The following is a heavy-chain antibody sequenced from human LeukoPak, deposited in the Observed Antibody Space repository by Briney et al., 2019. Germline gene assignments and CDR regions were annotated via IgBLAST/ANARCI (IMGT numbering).Heavy chain of an antibody. CDR2: IYYIGST. CDR1: GPSISSYY. Sequence: SQTLSLTCTVSGPSISSYYWSWIRQPPGKGLEWIGYIYYIGSTNYNPSLKSRVTISVDTSKNQFSLKLSSVTAADTAVYYCARADYYDSSSYYPFDYWGQGTLVTVSS. D-gene: IGHD3-22*01. J-gene: IGHJ4*02. V-gene: IGHV4-59*01. CDR3: ARADYYDSSSYYPFDY.